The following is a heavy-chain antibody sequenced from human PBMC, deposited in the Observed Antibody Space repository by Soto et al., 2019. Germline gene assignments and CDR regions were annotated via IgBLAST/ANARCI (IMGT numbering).Heavy chain of an antibody. CDR2: ILPIFGTS. V-gene: IGHV1-69*01. CDR1: GGIFSRHG. Sequence: QVQLVQSGAEVKKPASSVKVSCKASGGIFSRHGINWVRQAPGQGLEWMGGILPIFGTSKYAEKFQGRVTITADESTSTVYMHLSSLTSEDTGVYFCARSQGGEFKSLYALDVWGQGKMVTVSS. J-gene: IGHJ3*01. D-gene: IGHD3-16*01. CDR3: ARSQGGEFKSLYALDV.